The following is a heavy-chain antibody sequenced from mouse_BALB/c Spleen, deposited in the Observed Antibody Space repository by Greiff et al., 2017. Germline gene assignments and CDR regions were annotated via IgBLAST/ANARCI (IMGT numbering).Heavy chain of an antibody. D-gene: IGHD2-1*01. V-gene: IGHV3-5*02. CDR1: GISITTGNYR. J-gene: IGHJ4*01. Sequence: EVKLEESGPGLVKPSQTVSLTCTVTGISITTGNYRWSWIRQFPGNKLEWIGYIYYSGTITYNPSLTSRTTITRDTSKNQFFLEMNSLTAEDTATYYCARSYGNYGAMDYWGQGTSGTVSS. CDR3: ARSYGNYGAMDY. CDR2: IYYSGTI.